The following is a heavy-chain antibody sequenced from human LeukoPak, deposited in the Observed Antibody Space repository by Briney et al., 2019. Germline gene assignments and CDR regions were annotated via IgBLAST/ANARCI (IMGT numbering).Heavy chain of an antibody. J-gene: IGHJ6*02. D-gene: IGHD3-10*01. CDR2: ISAYNGNT. CDR3: ARALWFGELDIGIYYYYYGMDV. CDR1: GYTFTSYG. V-gene: IGHV1-18*01. Sequence: ASVKVSCKASGYTFTSYGISWVRQAPGQGLEWMGWISAYNGNTNYAQKLQGRVTMTTDTSTSTAYMELRSLRSDDTAVYYCARALWFGELDIGIYYYYYGMDVWGQGTTVTVSS.